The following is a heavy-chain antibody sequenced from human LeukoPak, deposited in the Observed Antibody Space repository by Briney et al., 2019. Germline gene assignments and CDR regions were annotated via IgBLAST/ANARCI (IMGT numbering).Heavy chain of an antibody. J-gene: IGHJ6*03. D-gene: IGHD3-3*01. CDR1: GGSISSYY. V-gene: IGHV4-4*07. CDR2: IYTSGST. CDR3: ARDRAPEGRITIFGVVTYMDV. Sequence: PSETLSLTCTVSGGSISSYYWSWIRQPAGKGLEWIGRIYTSGSTNYNPSLKSRVTISVDTSKNQFSLKLSSVTAADTAVYYCARDRAPEGRITIFGVVTYMDVWGKGTTVTVSS.